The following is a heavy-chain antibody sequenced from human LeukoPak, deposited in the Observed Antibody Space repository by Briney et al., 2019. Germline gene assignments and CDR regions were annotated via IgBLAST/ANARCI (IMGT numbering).Heavy chain of an antibody. CDR1: GGSISSGGYY. CDR2: IYHSGST. D-gene: IGHD3-22*01. CDR3: ARDPVSTYYYDSSGYSPPA. J-gene: IGHJ5*02. Sequence: SETLSLTCTVSGGSISSGGYYWSWIRQPPGKGLEWIGYIYHSGSTYYNPSLKSRVTISVDRSKNQFSLKLSSVTAADTAVYYGARDPVSTYYYDSSGYSPPAWGQGPLVTVSS. V-gene: IGHV4-30-2*01.